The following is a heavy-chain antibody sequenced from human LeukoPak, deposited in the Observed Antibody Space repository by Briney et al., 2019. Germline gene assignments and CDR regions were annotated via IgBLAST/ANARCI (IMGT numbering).Heavy chain of an antibody. J-gene: IGHJ1*01. D-gene: IGHD2-21*02. CDR1: GFSVSSNY. CDR3: ARTDETAPAEDFQH. Sequence: GGSLRLSCAASGFSVSSNYMSWVRQAPGKRLEWVSVIYSGDSTYYADSVKGRFTISRDNSKNTLYLQMKSLRAEDTAVYYCARTDETAPAEDFQHWGQGTLVTVSS. CDR2: IYSGDST. V-gene: IGHV3-53*01.